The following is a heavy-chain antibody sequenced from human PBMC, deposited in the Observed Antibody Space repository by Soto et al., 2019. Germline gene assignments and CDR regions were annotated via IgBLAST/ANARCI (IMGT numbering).Heavy chain of an antibody. CDR3: ARGRAEDYDFLTGYYTFFFDY. J-gene: IGHJ4*02. CDR2: IYYSGST. CDR1: GGSISSYY. Sequence: SGTLSLTCTVCGGSISSYYWSWVRQPPGKGLEWIGHIYYSGSTNYNPSLKSRVTISLDTSKNQFSLKLSSVTAADTAVYYCARGRAEDYDFLTGYYTFFFDYWGQGTLVTVSS. D-gene: IGHD3-9*01. V-gene: IGHV4-59*01.